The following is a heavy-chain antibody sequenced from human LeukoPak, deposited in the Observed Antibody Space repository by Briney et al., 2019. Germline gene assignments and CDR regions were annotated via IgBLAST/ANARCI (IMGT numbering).Heavy chain of an antibody. D-gene: IGHD3-10*01. CDR3: ARQGRSSESYASFDY. CDR1: GGSISSYY. Sequence: KPSETLSLTCTVSGGSISSYYWSWIRQPPGKGLEWIGYIYYTGSTNYNPSLKSRVTMSVDTSKNQFSLKLSSVTAADTAVYYCARQGRSSESYASFDYWGQGALVTVSS. J-gene: IGHJ4*02. V-gene: IGHV4-59*08. CDR2: IYYTGST.